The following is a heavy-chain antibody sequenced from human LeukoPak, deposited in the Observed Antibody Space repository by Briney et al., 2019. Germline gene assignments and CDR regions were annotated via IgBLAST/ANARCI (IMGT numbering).Heavy chain of an antibody. V-gene: IGHV4-39*01. D-gene: IGHD5-12*01. CDR1: RVSISSGGYY. CDR3: ARHSRSGSGGYENAFDI. Sequence: PSETLSLTCTVSRVSISSGGYYWSWIRQSPGKGLEWIGNIYSGGSTYYTPSLKSRVTISVDTSKNQFSLKLSSVTAADTAIYFCARHSRSGSGGYENAFDIWGQGTMVTVSS. J-gene: IGHJ3*02. CDR2: IYSGGST.